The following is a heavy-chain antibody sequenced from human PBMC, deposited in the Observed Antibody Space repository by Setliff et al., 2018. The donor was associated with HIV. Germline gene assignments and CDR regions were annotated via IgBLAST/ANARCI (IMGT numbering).Heavy chain of an antibody. CDR2: IYSGGST. V-gene: IGHV3-66*02. CDR1: GFTVSTYY. Sequence: GSLRLSCAASGFTVSTYYMSWVRQAPGKGLEWVSTIYSGGSTYHADSVKGRFTLSRDTSKNTLFLQMNSLRPEDTAVYYCARVRLYNAALDYWGQGTLVTVSS. D-gene: IGHD3-10*01. CDR3: ARVRLYNAALDY. J-gene: IGHJ4*02.